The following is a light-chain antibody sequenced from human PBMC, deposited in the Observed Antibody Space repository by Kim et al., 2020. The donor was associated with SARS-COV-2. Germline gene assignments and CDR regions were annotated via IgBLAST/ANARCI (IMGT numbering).Light chain of an antibody. Sequence: PEKTARVSWGGNSIVSKSVHWYQPKSGQAPVLVIYYDSDRPSGIPERFSGSNSGNTATLTISRVEAGDEADYYCQVWDSSSDHRVVFGGGTKVTVL. V-gene: IGLV3-21*04. CDR2: YDS. CDR3: QVWDSSSDHRVV. CDR1: SIVSKS. J-gene: IGLJ2*01.